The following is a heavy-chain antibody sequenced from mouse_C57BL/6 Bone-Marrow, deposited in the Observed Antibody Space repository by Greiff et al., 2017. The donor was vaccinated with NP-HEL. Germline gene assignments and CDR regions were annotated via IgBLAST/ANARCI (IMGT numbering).Heavy chain of an antibody. V-gene: IGHV5-16*01. CDR1: GFTFSDYY. CDR2: INYDGSST. Sequence: EVQVVESEGGLVQPGSSMKLSCTASGFTFSDYYMAWVRQVPEKGLEWVANINYDGSSTYYLDSLKSRFIISRDNAKNILYLQMSSLKSEDTATYYCARESSGPYYYAMDYWGQGTSVTVSS. D-gene: IGHD3-2*02. CDR3: ARESSGPYYYAMDY. J-gene: IGHJ4*01.